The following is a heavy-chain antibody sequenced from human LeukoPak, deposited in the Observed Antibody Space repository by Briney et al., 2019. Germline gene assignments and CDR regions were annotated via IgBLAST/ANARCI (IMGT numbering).Heavy chain of an antibody. CDR3: VRNLAVAGTCFDS. Sequence: GGSLRLSCAASGFTFSSYAMSWVRQAPGTGLEWVANIKQDGSDRNYVTSVRGRFTISRDNAESSLYLQMNSLRAEDTAVYYCVRNLAVAGTCFDSWGQGTLVTVSS. D-gene: IGHD6-19*01. V-gene: IGHV3-7*03. CDR2: IKQDGSDR. CDR1: GFTFSSYA. J-gene: IGHJ4*02.